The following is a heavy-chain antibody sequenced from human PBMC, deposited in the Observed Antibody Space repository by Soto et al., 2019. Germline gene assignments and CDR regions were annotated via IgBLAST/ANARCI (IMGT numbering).Heavy chain of an antibody. CDR2: IYSGGST. V-gene: IGHV3-53*04. J-gene: IGHJ2*01. CDR1: GFTVSSNY. CDR3: ERAKKAGYYDILTGLTDYWYFDL. Sequence: GGSLRLSCAASGFTVSSNYMSWVRQAPGKGLEWVSVIYSGGSTYYADFVKGRFTISRHNSKNTLYLQMKSLRAVDTAVYYCERAKKAGYYDILTGLTDYWYFDLWGRGTLVTVSS. D-gene: IGHD3-9*01.